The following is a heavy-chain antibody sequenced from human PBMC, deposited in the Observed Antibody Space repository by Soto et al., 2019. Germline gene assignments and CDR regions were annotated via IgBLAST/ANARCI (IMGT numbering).Heavy chain of an antibody. CDR2: IYWDDDK. V-gene: IGHV2-5*02. CDR3: AHSKGMVVVVDASKNWCDP. D-gene: IGHD2-15*01. J-gene: IGHJ5*02. Sequence: QITLKESGPTLVKPTQTLTLTCTFSGFSLSTSGVGVGWIRQPPGKALEWLALIYWDDDKRYSPSRKSRLTITKDTSKNQVVLTMTNMDPVDTATYYCAHSKGMVVVVDASKNWCDPWGQGTLVAVSS. CDR1: GFSLSTSGVG.